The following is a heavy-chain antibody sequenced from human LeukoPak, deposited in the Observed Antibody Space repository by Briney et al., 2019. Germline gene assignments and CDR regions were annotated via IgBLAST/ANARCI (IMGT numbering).Heavy chain of an antibody. J-gene: IGHJ4*02. CDR2: ISAYNGNT. CDR1: GYTFTSYG. CDR3: ARDGKRNSGYDYSDY. V-gene: IGHV1-18*01. D-gene: IGHD5-12*01. Sequence: ASVKVSCKASGYTFTSYGISWARQAPGQGLEWMGWISAYNGNTNYAQKLQGRVTMTTDTSTSTAYMELRSLRSGDTAVYYCARDGKRNSGYDYSDYWGQGTLVTVSS.